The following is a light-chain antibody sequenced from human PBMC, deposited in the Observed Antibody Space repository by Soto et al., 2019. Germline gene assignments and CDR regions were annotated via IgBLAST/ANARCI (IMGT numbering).Light chain of an antibody. CDR2: CNN. J-gene: IGLJ3*02. CDR1: SSNIGSNT. CDR3: AAWDVSLNGVV. V-gene: IGLV1-44*01. Sequence: QSVLTQPPSASGTPGQRVTISCSGSSSNIGSNTVNWYQQLPGTAPKLLIYCNNQRPLGVPDRFSGSKSGTSASLAISGLQSEDEADYYCAAWDVSLNGVVFGGGTKLTVL.